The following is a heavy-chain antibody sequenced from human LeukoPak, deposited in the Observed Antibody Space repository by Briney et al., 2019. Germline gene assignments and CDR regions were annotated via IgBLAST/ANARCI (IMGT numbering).Heavy chain of an antibody. CDR1: GFTFSSYA. Sequence: GGSLRLSCAASGFTFSSYAMSWVHQAPGKGLEWVSAISGSGGSTYYADSVKGRFTISRDNARSTLYLLMDSLRAEDTAVYYCARSGYYYDSSGSSSWGQGTLVTVSS. CDR2: ISGSGGST. D-gene: IGHD3-22*01. J-gene: IGHJ5*02. CDR3: ARSGYYYDSSGSSS. V-gene: IGHV3-23*01.